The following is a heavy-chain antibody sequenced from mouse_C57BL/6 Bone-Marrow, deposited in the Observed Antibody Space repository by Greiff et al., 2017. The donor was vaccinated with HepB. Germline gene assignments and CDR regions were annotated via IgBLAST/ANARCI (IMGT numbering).Heavy chain of an antibody. D-gene: IGHD2-4*01. CDR1: GYSITSGYY. Sequence: VQLQQSGPGLVKPSQSLSLTCSVTGYSITSGYYWNWIRQFPGNKLEWMGYISYDGSNNYNPSLKNRISITRDTSKNQFFLKLNSVTTEDTATYYCARGNYYDYDRIMDYWGQGTSVTVSS. V-gene: IGHV3-6*01. CDR2: ISYDGSN. J-gene: IGHJ4*01. CDR3: ARGNYYDYDRIMDY.